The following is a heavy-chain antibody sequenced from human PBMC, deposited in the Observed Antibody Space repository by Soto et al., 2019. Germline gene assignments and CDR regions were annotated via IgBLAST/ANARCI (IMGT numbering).Heavy chain of an antibody. Sequence: SVDPSWEPCGGGYGSTSIMWVRQYPEKGREGLGGIIPIFGTANYAQKFQGRVTITADESTSTAYMELSSLRSEDTAVYYCARDSRDYYDSSGSSIYFDYWGQGILVTGS. D-gene: IGHD3-22*01. CDR1: GGGYGSTS. CDR3: ARDSRDYYDSSGSSIYFDY. J-gene: IGHJ4*02. CDR2: IIPIFGTA. V-gene: IGHV1-69*13.